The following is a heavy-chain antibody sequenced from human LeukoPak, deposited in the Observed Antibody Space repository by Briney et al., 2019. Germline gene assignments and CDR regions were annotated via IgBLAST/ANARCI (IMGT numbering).Heavy chain of an antibody. J-gene: IGHJ2*01. CDR2: IYPSDSDT. V-gene: IGHV5-51*01. CDR3: AKGGDYFDL. Sequence: GESLKISCKGSGYSFTAYWIGWVRQMPGKGLEWMGVIYPSDSDTRYNPSFQGQVTISADKSITTAYLQWNSLKASDSAMYYCAKGGDYFDLWGRGTLVTVSS. D-gene: IGHD2-21*02. CDR1: GYSFTAYW.